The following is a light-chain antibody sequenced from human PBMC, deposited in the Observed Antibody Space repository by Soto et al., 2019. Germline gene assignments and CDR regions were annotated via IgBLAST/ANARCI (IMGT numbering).Light chain of an antibody. V-gene: IGLV1-44*01. CDR1: SSNIGSNT. CDR2: SNN. CDR3: AEWDDSLNGYV. J-gene: IGLJ1*01. Sequence: QSALTHPPSASGTPGQRVTISCSGSSSNIGSNTVNWYQQLPGTAPKLLIYSNNQRPSGAPDRFSGYKSGTSASLAISGLQSEDEADYYCAEWDDSLNGYVFGTGTKVTVL.